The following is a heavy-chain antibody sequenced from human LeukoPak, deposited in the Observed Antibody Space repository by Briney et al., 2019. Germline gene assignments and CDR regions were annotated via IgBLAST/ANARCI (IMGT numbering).Heavy chain of an antibody. CDR3: TTGRGYSVYDIDH. CDR2: IKGKTDGGTT. D-gene: IGHD5/OR15-5a*01. CDR1: GLSFSHAW. J-gene: IGHJ4*02. Sequence: PGGSLRLSCVDSGLSFSHAWMNWVRQAPGRGLEWVGRIKGKTDGGTTDYAAPVKGRFTISRDDSKNTLYLQMNSLKTEDTGVYYCTTGRGYSVYDIDHWGQGTLVTVS. V-gene: IGHV3-15*01.